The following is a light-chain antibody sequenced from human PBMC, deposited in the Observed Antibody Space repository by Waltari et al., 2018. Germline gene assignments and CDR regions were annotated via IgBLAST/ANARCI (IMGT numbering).Light chain of an antibody. V-gene: IGLV1-40*01. CDR3: QSYDSSLSGYV. CDR1: SLKIGAGYA. CDR2: RNS. Sequence: QSVLTQPPSVSGAPGQRVTILCNGSSLKIGAGYAVLWYQQLPGTAPKLLIYRNSNRPSGVPDRFSGSKSGTSASLAITGLQAEDEADYYCQSYDSSLSGYVFGGGTKLTVL. J-gene: IGLJ3*02.